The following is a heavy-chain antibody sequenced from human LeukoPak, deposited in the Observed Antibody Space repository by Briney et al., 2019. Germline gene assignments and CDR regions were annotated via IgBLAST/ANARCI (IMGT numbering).Heavy chain of an antibody. CDR1: GYTFTGYY. Sequence: ASVKVSCKASGYTFTGYYMHWVRQAPGQGLEWMGWINPNSGGTNYAQKFQGRVTMTRDTSISTAYMELGRLRSDDTAVYYCARGAYSSSAWFDPWGQGTLVTVSS. CDR2: INPNSGGT. J-gene: IGHJ5*02. CDR3: ARGAYSSSAWFDP. D-gene: IGHD6-6*01. V-gene: IGHV1-2*02.